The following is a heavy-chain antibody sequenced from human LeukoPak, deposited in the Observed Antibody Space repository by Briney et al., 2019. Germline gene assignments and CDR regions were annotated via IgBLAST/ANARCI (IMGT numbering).Heavy chain of an antibody. CDR3: ARGDDYGGRGEGFDY. CDR1: GGSISSYY. J-gene: IGHJ4*02. Sequence: PSETLSLTCTVSGGSISSYYWSWIRQPPGKGLVWIGYIYYSGSTNYNPSLKSRVTISVDTSKNQFSLKLSSVTAADTAVYYCARGDDYGGRGEGFDYWGQGTLVTVSS. CDR2: IYYSGST. V-gene: IGHV4-59*01. D-gene: IGHD4-23*01.